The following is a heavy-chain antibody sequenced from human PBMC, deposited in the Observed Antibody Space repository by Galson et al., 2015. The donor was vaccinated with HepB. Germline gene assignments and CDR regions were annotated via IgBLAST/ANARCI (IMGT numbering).Heavy chain of an antibody. CDR2: FDPEDGET. D-gene: IGHD3-10*01. CDR1: GYTLTELS. J-gene: IGHJ4*02. Sequence: SVKVPCKVSGYTLTELSMHWVRQAPGKGLEWMGGFDPEDGETIYAQKFQGRVTMTEDTSTDTAYMELSSLRSEDTAVYYCATVVRGVTAPDYWGQGTLVTVSS. V-gene: IGHV1-24*01. CDR3: ATVVRGVTAPDY.